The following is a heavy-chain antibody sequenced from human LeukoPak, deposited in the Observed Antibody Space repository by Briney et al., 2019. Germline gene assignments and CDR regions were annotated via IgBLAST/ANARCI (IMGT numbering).Heavy chain of an antibody. CDR3: ARVGRREQLGKNWFDP. Sequence: ASVKVSCKASGYTFTGYYMHWVRQAPGQGLEWMGWINPNSGGTNYAQKSQGRVTMTRDTSISTACMELSRLRSDDTAVYYCARVGRREQLGKNWFDPWGQGTLVTVSS. J-gene: IGHJ5*02. V-gene: IGHV1-2*02. CDR2: INPNSGGT. D-gene: IGHD6-6*01. CDR1: GYTFTGYY.